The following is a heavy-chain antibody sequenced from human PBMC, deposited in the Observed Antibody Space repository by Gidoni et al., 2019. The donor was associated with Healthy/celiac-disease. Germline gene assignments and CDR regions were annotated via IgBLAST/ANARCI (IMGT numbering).Heavy chain of an antibody. CDR2: INQSGST. D-gene: IGHD3-10*01. J-gene: IGHJ6*02. CDR1: GGSFSGYY. V-gene: IGHV4-34*01. CDR3: ARGERYYGSAV. Sequence: QVQLQQWGAGLLKPSETLSLTCAVYGGSFSGYYWSWIRQPPGKGLEWIGEINQSGSTNYNPSLKRRVTISVDTSKNQFSLKLSSVTAADTAVYYCARGERYYGSAVWGQGTTVTVSS.